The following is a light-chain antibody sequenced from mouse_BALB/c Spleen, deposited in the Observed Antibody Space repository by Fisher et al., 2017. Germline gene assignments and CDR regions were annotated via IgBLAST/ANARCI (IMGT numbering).Light chain of an antibody. J-gene: IGKJ5*01. CDR1: SSVSY. CDR2: DTS. Sequence: IVITQTPAIMAASLGQKVTMTCSASSSVSYMHWYQQKSGTSPKRWIYDTSKLASGVPARFSGSGSGTSYSLTISSMEAEDAATYYCQQWSSNPPTFGAGTKLELK. CDR3: QQWSSNPPT. V-gene: IGKV4-59*01.